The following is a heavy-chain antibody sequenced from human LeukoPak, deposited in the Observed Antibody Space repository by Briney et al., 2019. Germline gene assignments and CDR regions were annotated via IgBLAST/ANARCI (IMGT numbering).Heavy chain of an antibody. V-gene: IGHV3-21*01. Sequence: MAGESLRLSCAASGFTFSSYSMNWVRQAPGKGLEWASSISSSSSYIYYADSVKGRFTISRDNAKNSLYLQMNSLRAEDTAVYYCARGGSYYYGMDVWGQGTTVTVSS. J-gene: IGHJ6*02. CDR3: ARGGSYYYGMDV. D-gene: IGHD2-15*01. CDR2: ISSSSSYI. CDR1: GFTFSSYS.